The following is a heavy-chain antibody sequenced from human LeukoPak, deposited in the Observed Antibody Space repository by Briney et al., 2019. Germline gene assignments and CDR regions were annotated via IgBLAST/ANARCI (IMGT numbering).Heavy chain of an antibody. Sequence: GGSLRLSCAASGFTFDDYAMHWVRQAPGKGLEWVSLISWDGGSTYYADSVKGRFTISRDTFKNTLYLQMNSLKVDDTAVYYCARDDSSFAPFDYWGQGTLVTVSS. V-gene: IGHV3-43D*03. D-gene: IGHD4-11*01. CDR2: ISWDGGST. J-gene: IGHJ4*02. CDR1: GFTFDDYA. CDR3: ARDDSSFAPFDY.